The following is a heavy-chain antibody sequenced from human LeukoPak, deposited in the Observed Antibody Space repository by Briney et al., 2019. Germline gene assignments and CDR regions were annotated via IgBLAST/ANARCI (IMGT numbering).Heavy chain of an antibody. D-gene: IGHD2-21*02. Sequence: PGESLKIFCKGSGYSFTSYWIGWVRQMPGKGLEWMGIIYPGDSDTRYSPSFQGQVTISADKSISTAYLQWSSLKASDTAMYYCARTYCGGDCYYSFFDYWGQRTLVTVSS. CDR1: GYSFTSYW. J-gene: IGHJ4*02. V-gene: IGHV5-51*03. CDR3: ARTYCGGDCYYSFFDY. CDR2: IYPGDSDT.